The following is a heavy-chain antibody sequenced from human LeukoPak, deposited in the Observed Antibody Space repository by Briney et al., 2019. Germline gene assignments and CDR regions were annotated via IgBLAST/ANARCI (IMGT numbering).Heavy chain of an antibody. CDR3: AKDGFGTTGTREFDY. V-gene: IGHV3-23*01. CDR2: ISGSGGST. J-gene: IGHJ4*02. Sequence: GGSLRLSCAASGFTFSSYAMSWVRQAPGKGLEWVSAISGSGGSTYYADSVKGRFTISRDSSKNTLYLQMNSLRAEDTAVYYCAKDGFGTTGTREFDYWGQGTLVTASS. CDR1: GFTFSSYA. D-gene: IGHD1-1*01.